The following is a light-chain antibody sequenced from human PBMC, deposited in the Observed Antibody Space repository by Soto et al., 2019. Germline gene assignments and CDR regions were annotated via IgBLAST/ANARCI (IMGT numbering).Light chain of an antibody. Sequence: EIVMTQSPATLSVSPGERATLSCRASQSVSSYLAWYQQKPGQAPRLLIYDASNRATGIPARFSGSGPGTDFTLTISSLEPEDFAVYYCQQRSNWLLTFGGGTKVDIK. CDR3: QQRSNWLLT. CDR1: QSVSSY. CDR2: DAS. J-gene: IGKJ4*01. V-gene: IGKV3-11*01.